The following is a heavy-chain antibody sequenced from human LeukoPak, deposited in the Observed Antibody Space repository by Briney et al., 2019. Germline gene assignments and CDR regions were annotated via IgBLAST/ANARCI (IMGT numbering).Heavy chain of an antibody. CDR2: ISGSGGST. CDR1: GFTFSSYG. V-gene: IGHV3-23*01. CDR3: AKARYYYYYMDV. Sequence: GGSLRLSCAASGFTFSSYGMSWVRQAPGKGLEWVSAISGSGGSTYYADSMKGRFTISRDNSKNTLYLQMNSLRAEDTAVYYCAKARYYYYYMDVWGKGTTVTVSS. J-gene: IGHJ6*03.